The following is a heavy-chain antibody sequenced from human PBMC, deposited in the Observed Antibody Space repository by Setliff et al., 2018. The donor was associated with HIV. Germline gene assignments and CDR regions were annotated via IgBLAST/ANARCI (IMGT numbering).Heavy chain of an antibody. V-gene: IGHV4-39*01. J-gene: IGHJ4*02. Sequence: PSETLSLTCTVSGGSISSTSYYWGWIRQPPGTGLEWIGSISSSGNTYYNPSLKSRVTTSVDTPKNQFSLKLNSVTAADTAVYYCAKTIGRGIAVAGTRIDYWGRGTLVTVSS. CDR3: AKTIGRGIAVAGTRIDY. CDR2: ISSSGNT. CDR1: GGSISSTSYY. D-gene: IGHD6-19*01.